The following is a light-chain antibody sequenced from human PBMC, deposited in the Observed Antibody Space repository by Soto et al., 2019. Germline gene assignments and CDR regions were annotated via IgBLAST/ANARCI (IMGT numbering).Light chain of an antibody. J-gene: IGKJ2*01. CDR3: QQYNSHSFYT. V-gene: IGKV1-5*03. CDR2: LAS. CDR1: QSIQSF. Sequence: DIQMTQFPSTLSASVGDEVTITCRASQSIQSFLAWYQQKPGKAPKLLIYLASPLESGVPSRFSGSGSRTELTLTISGLQPDDFAIYFCQQYNSHSFYTFGQGTKLEVK.